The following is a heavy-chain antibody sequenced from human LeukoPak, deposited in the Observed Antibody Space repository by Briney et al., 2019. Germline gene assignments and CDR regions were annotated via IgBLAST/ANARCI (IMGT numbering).Heavy chain of an antibody. CDR1: GGSFSSYY. CDR3: ARAIQYLTTHGGWYYYYYMDV. CDR2: IYYSGST. J-gene: IGHJ6*03. V-gene: IGHV4-59*01. D-gene: IGHD2/OR15-2a*01. Sequence: PSETLSLTCAVYGGSFSSYYWSWIRQPPGKGLEWIGYIYYSGSTNYNPSLKSRVTISVDTSKNQFSLKLSSVTAADTAVYYCARAIQYLTTHGGWYYYYYMDVWGKGTTVTVSS.